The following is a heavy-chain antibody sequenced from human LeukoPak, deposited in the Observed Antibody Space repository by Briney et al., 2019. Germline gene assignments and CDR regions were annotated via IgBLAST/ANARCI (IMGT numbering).Heavy chain of an antibody. J-gene: IGHJ4*02. V-gene: IGHV4-4*07. CDR2: IYTSGST. CDR1: GDSFSGYY. D-gene: IGHD3-10*01. CDR3: ARESYYYASGTYIYYFDY. Sequence: SETLSLTCTVSGDSFSGYYWTWIRQPAGKGLEWVGRIYTSGSTNYNPSLMSRVTMSIDTSTNQFSLSLTSVTAADTAVYYCARESYYYASGTYIYYFDYWGQGTLVAVSS.